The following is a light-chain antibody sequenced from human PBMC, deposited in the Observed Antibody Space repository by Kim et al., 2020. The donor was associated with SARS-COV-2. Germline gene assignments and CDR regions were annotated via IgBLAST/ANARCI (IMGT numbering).Light chain of an antibody. CDR3: QVWDTTIHHVL. CDR2: YDN. V-gene: IGLV3-21*04. J-gene: IGLJ2*01. Sequence: SYELTQPPTLSVAPGKTARITCGGNNIGGKSVNWYQQKPGQAPLLVIYYDNSRPSGIPERFSGSNSGNTATLTISRVDAGDEADYYCQVWDTTIHHVLFGGGTQLTVL. CDR1: NIGGKS.